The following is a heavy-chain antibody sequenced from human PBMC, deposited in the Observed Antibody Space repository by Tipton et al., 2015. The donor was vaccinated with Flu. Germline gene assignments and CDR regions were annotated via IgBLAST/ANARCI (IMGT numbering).Heavy chain of an antibody. CDR2: IYYSGST. J-gene: IGHJ4*02. Sequence: TLSLTCTVSGGSISSYYWSWIRQPPGKGLEWIGYIYYSGSTNYNPSLKSRVTISVDTSKNQFSLKLSSVTAADTAVYYCARGAVSYYFDYWGQRTLVTVSS. D-gene: IGHD2/OR15-2a*01. CDR3: ARGAVSYYFDY. CDR1: GGSISSYY. V-gene: IGHV4-59*01.